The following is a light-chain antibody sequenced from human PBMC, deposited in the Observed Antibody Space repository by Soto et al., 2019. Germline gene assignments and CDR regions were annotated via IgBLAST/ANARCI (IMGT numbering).Light chain of an antibody. J-gene: IGLJ1*01. CDR1: SSDVGGYNY. CDR2: DVS. V-gene: IGLV2-14*01. CDR3: SSYTSSSTPLDV. Sequence: QSALTQPASVSGSPGQSITISCTGTSSDVGGYNYVSWYQQHPGKAPKLMIYDVSNRPSGVSNRFSGSKSGNTASLTISGLRAEDEADYYCSSYTSSSTPLDVFGAGTKLTVL.